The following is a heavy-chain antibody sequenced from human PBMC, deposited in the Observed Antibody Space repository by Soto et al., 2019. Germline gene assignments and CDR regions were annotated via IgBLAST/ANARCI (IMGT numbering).Heavy chain of an antibody. CDR2: ISGSGSST. V-gene: IGHV3-23*01. CDR3: ARVRDYFGSGSRFDY. J-gene: IGHJ4*02. CDR1: GFIFTNYA. Sequence: EVQLLESGGGLVQPGGSLRLSCAASGFIFTNYAMSWVRQVPGRGLEWVSAISGSGSSTFYADSVKGRFTISRDNSENTLYLQMNSLRAEDTGVYYCARVRDYFGSGSRFDYWGQGTLVTVSS. D-gene: IGHD3-10*01.